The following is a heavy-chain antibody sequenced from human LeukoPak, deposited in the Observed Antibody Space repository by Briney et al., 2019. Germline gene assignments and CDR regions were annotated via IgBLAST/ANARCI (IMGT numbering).Heavy chain of an antibody. CDR2: INPSGGST. V-gene: IGHV1-46*01. J-gene: IGHJ3*02. D-gene: IGHD3-10*01. Sequence: GASVTVSCKASGYTFTSYYMHWVRQAPGQGLEWMGIINPSGGSTSYAQKFQGRVTMTRDTSTSTVYMELSSLRSEDTAVYYCARDLADYYGSGSYFDAFDIWGQGTMVTVSS. CDR1: GYTFTSYY. CDR3: ARDLADYYGSGSYFDAFDI.